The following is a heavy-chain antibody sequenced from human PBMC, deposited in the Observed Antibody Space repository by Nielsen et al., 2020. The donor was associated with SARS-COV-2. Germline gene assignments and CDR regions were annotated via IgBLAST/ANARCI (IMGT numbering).Heavy chain of an antibody. V-gene: IGHV4-59*13. Sequence: SETLSLTCTVSGGSISSYYWSWIRQPPGKGLEWIGYIYYSGSTYYNPSLKSRVTISVDPSKNQFSLKLSSVTAADTAVYYCARTTRGYSYGSFDYWGQGTLVTVSS. CDR2: IYYSGST. CDR1: GGSISSYY. J-gene: IGHJ4*02. CDR3: ARTTRGYSYGSFDY. D-gene: IGHD5-18*01.